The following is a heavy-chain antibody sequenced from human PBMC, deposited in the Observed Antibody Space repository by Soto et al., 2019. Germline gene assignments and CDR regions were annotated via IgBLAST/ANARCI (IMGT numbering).Heavy chain of an antibody. CDR3: AKHVLATDTRGFDH. CDR1: SGSFSSVSW. CDR2: ISNSGNT. J-gene: IGHJ4*02. Sequence: QVQLQESGPGLVEPSGTLSLTCTVSSGSFSSVSWWSWVRQPPGKGLVWIGEISNSGNTDYNPSLKSRVAISVDQSKNQFSLRLSSVTAADTALYYCAKHVLATDTRGFDHWGQGTLVTVSS. D-gene: IGHD3-3*02. V-gene: IGHV4-4*02.